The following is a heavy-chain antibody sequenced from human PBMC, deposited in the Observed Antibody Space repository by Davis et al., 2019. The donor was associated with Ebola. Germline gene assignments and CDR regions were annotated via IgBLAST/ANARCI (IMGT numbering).Heavy chain of an antibody. D-gene: IGHD2-8*01. Sequence: ASVKVSCKASGYTFTTYYMHWVRQAPGQGLEWMGWINTYSGGTKYAQKFQGRVTMTRDTSIGTAYMELSRLRSDDTAVFLCARASPPEYNVWSRNPHYHYFTMDVWGQGTTVTVPS. J-gene: IGHJ6*02. CDR3: ARASPPEYNVWSRNPHYHYFTMDV. CDR1: GYTFTTYY. V-gene: IGHV1-2*02. CDR2: INTYSGGT.